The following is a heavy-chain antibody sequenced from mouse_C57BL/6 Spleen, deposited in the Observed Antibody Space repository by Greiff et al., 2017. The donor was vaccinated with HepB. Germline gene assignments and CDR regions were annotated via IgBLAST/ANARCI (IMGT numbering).Heavy chain of an antibody. Sequence: EVQLVESGEGLVKPGGSLKLSCAASGFTFSSYAMSWVRQTPEKRLEWVAYISSGGDYIYYADTVKGRFTISRDNARNTLYLQMSSLKSEDTAMYYCTRDVDYDGSYYYAMDYWGQGTSVTVSS. V-gene: IGHV5-9-1*02. J-gene: IGHJ4*01. CDR3: TRDVDYDGSYYYAMDY. CDR2: ISSGGDYI. D-gene: IGHD2-4*01. CDR1: GFTFSSYA.